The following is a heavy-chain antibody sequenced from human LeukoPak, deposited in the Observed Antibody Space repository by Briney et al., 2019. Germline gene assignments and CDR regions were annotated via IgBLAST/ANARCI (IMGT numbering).Heavy chain of an antibody. CDR3: ARRRGYDYVWGSYRGYYYYMDV. V-gene: IGHV4-4*07. D-gene: IGHD3-16*02. J-gene: IGHJ6*03. Sequence: SETLSLTCTVSGGSISSYYWSWIRQPAGKGLEWIGRIYTSGSINYTPSLKSRVTISVDTSKNQCSLKLSSVTAADTAVYYCARRRGYDYVWGSYRGYYYYMDVWGKGTTVTVSS. CDR1: GGSISSYY. CDR2: IYTSGSI.